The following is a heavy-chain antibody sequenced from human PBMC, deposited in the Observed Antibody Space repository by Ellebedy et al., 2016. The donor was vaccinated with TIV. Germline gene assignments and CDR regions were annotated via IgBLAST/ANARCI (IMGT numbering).Heavy chain of an antibody. CDR1: GFTFDDYG. Sequence: GESLKISXVASGFTFDDYGMSWVRQVPGKGLEWVSGINWNGDTTGYGDSVKGRFTISRDNAKNSLDLQMNSLRAEDTAVYYCARWGTCNNYVNCFSWSDPWGQGTLVTVSS. D-gene: IGHD2-21*02. V-gene: IGHV3-20*04. CDR2: INWNGDTT. J-gene: IGHJ5*02. CDR3: ARWGTCNNYVNCFSWSDP.